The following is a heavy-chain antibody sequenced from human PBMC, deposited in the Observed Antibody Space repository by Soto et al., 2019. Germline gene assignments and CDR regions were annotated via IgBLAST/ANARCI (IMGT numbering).Heavy chain of an antibody. CDR1: GFTFSSYW. V-gene: IGHV3-74*01. CDR2: INSDGSGT. CDR3: ARSIVAATPYYFDY. D-gene: IGHD2-15*01. Sequence: PGGSLRLSCAASGFTFSSYWMHLVRQAPGKGLVWVSRINSDGSGTSYADSVKGRFTISRDKPKNTLYLQMNSLRAEDTAVYYCARSIVAATPYYFDYWGQGTLVTVSS. J-gene: IGHJ4*02.